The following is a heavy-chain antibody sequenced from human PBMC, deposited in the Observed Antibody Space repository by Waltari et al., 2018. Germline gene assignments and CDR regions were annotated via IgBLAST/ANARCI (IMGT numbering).Heavy chain of an antibody. J-gene: IGHJ4*02. D-gene: IGHD2-21*01. V-gene: IGHV1-69*06. Sequence: QVQLVQSGAEVRKPGSSVKVSCKASGGPFSSYSISWVRQAPGHGHGGMGGVTPMFGPTNYAQKFQDRVTITADKSTDTAYLEMSSLRSEDTAMYFCASSPRPSIPPPFDFWGQGIPVTVSS. CDR3: ASSPRPSIPPPFDF. CDR2: VTPMFGPT. CDR1: GGPFSSYS.